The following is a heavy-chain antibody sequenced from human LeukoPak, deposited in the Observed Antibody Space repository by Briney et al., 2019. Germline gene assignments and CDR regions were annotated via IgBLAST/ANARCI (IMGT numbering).Heavy chain of an antibody. D-gene: IGHD4-17*01. CDR2: IIPILDIA. Sequence: GASVKVPCKASGGTFSSYVISWVRQAPGQGLEWMGRIIPILDIANYAQKFQGRVTITADKSTSTAYMELSSLTSEDTAVYYCARTKDYGDSSYSIYGLDVWGQGTTVTVSS. J-gene: IGHJ6*02. CDR1: GGTFSSYV. CDR3: ARTKDYGDSSYSIYGLDV. V-gene: IGHV1-69*04.